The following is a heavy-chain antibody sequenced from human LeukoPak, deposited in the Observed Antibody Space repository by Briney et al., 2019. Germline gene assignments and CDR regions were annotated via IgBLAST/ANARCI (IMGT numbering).Heavy chain of an antibody. D-gene: IGHD3-9*01. Sequence: SETLSLTCTVSGGSISSGGYYWSWIRQHPGKGLEWIGYIYYSGSTYYNPSLKSRVTISVDTSKNQFSLKLSSVTAADTAVYYCARGALRYFDWLFPVFDYWGQGTLVTVSS. J-gene: IGHJ4*02. CDR3: ARGALRYFDWLFPVFDY. CDR1: GGSISSGGYY. V-gene: IGHV4-31*03. CDR2: IYYSGST.